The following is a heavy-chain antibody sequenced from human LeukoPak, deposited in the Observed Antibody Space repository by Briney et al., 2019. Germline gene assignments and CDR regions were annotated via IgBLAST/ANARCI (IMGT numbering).Heavy chain of an antibody. CDR3: ARVNIVGATFWFDP. CDR2: IYYSGST. CDR1: GGSISSGDYY. D-gene: IGHD1-26*01. Sequence: SETLSLTCTVSGGSISSGDYYWSWIRQPPGKGLEWIGYIYYSGSTYYNPSLKSRVTISVDTSKNQFSLKLSSVTAADTAVYYCARVNIVGATFWFDPWGQGTLVTVSS. J-gene: IGHJ5*02. V-gene: IGHV4-30-4*01.